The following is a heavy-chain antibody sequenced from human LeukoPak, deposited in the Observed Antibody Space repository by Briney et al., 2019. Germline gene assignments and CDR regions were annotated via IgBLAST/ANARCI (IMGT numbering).Heavy chain of an antibody. J-gene: IGHJ5*02. CDR3: ARELGIEVPAAKP. D-gene: IGHD2-2*01. V-gene: IGHV1-8*03. CDR2: MNPNSGNT. CDR1: GYTFTSYN. Sequence: ASVKVSCKASGYTFTSYNINWVRQATGQGLEWMGWMNPNSGNTGYAQKFQGRVTIARNTSISTAYMELSSLRSEDTAVYYCARELGIEVPAAKPWGQGTLVTVSS.